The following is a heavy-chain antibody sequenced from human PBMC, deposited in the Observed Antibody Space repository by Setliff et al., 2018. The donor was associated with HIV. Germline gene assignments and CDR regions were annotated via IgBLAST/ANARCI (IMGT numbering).Heavy chain of an antibody. D-gene: IGHD6-13*01. CDR1: GYRFTSYW. Sequence: GESLKISCKGSGYRFTSYWIGWVRQMPGKGLEWMGIIYPGDSDTRYSPSFQGQVTISRDNSKNTLFLQMNSLRPEDTAVYYCARDCRVGWVFTYGMDVWGQGTLVTVSS. CDR3: ARDCRVGWVFTYGMDV. CDR2: IYPGDSDT. J-gene: IGHJ6*02. V-gene: IGHV5-51*01.